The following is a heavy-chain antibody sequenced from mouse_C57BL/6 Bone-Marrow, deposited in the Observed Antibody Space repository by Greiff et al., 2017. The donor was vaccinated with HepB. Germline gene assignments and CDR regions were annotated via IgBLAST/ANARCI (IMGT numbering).Heavy chain of an antibody. D-gene: IGHD1-1*01. J-gene: IGHJ3*01. CDR3: ARQGGQGLRTPFAY. Sequence: EVMLVESGGGLVQPGGSLKLSCAASGFTFSDYYMYWVRQTPEKRLEWVAYISNGGGSTYYPDTVKGRFTISRDNAKNTLYLQMSRLKSEDTAMYYCARQGGQGLRTPFAYWGQGTLVTVSA. V-gene: IGHV5-12*01. CDR2: ISNGGGST. CDR1: GFTFSDYY.